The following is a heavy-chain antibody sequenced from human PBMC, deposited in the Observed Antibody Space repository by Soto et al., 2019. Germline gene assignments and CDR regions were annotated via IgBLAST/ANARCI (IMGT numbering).Heavy chain of an antibody. CDR3: ARGSEMATIMPAY. V-gene: IGHV3-11*06. D-gene: IGHD5-12*01. Sequence: RGSRRLSCAASGFNFSYYYMSWIRQAPGKGLEWVSYISSSSSYTNYADSVKGRFTISRDNAKNSLYLQMNSLRAEDTAVYYCARGSEMATIMPAYWGQGTLVTVSS. CDR1: GFNFSYYY. J-gene: IGHJ4*02. CDR2: ISSSSSYT.